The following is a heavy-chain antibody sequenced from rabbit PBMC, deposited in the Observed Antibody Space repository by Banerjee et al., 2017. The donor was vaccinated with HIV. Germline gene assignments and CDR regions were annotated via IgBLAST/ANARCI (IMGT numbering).Heavy chain of an antibody. Sequence: QQQLEESGAGLVKPGGTLTLTCKASGIDFSSGYDMWWVRQAPGKGLEWIACIDAGSSGNNYVANWAKGRFTISKTSSTTVTLQMTSLTAADTATYFCARDLAGVIGWNFGLWGQGTLVTVS. CDR3: ARDLAGVIGWNFGL. CDR2: IDAGSSGNN. CDR1: GIDFSSGYD. J-gene: IGHJ3*01. V-gene: IGHV1S45*01. D-gene: IGHD4-1*01.